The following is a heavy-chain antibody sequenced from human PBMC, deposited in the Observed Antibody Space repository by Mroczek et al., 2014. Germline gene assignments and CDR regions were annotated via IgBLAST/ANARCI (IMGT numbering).Heavy chain of an antibody. J-gene: IGHJ5*02. V-gene: IGHV4-30-4*01. CDR1: GGSISSGDYY. D-gene: IGHD1-7*01. CDR3: ARGRTGTTRFYWFDP. CDR2: IYYSGST. Sequence: QVQLQESGPGLVKPSQTLSLTCTVSGGSISSGDYYWSWIRQPPGKGLEWIGYIYYSGSTYYNPSLKSRVTISVDTSKNQFSLKLSSVTAADTAVYYCARGRTGTTRFYWFDPWGQGTLVTVSS.